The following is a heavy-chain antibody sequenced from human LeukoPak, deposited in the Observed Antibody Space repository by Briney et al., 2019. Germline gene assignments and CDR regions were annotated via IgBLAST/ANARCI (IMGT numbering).Heavy chain of an antibody. D-gene: IGHD5-12*01. CDR1: GFAFSNYA. J-gene: IGHJ6*03. V-gene: IGHV3-23*01. CDR3: AKDRTGYSGYGYYYYYMDV. Sequence: PGGSLRLSCAASGFAFSNYAVAWVRQAPGKGLEWVSGISASGVGTYYADSVKGRFTISRDNSKNTLYLQMDSLRAEDTALYYCAKDRTGYSGYGYYYYYMDVWGKGTTVTAAS. CDR2: ISASGVGT.